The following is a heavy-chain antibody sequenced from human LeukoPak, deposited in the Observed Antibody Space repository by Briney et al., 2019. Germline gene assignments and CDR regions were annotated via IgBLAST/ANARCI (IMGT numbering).Heavy chain of an antibody. D-gene: IGHD6-19*01. J-gene: IGHJ6*02. V-gene: IGHV3-66*01. CDR2: MYSGGST. CDR1: GFTFSSYW. CDR3: AREKTGYNSALDGMDV. Sequence: GGSLRLSCAASGFTFSSYWMHWVRQAPGKGLVWVSAMYSGGSTYYADSVKGRFTISRDNSKNTLYLQMNSLRADDTAVYYCAREKTGYNSALDGMDVWGQGTTVTVSS.